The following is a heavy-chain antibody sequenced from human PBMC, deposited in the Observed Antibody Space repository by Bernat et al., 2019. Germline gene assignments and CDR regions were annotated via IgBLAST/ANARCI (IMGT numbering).Heavy chain of an antibody. CDR3: ARAPVGYYGSGSYDFDY. CDR2: IYSGGST. V-gene: IGHV3-66*01. D-gene: IGHD3-10*01. J-gene: IGHJ4*02. CDR1: GFTFSSYW. Sequence: EVQLVDSGGDLVQPGGSLRLSCAASGFTFSSYWMSWVRQAPGKGLEWVSVIYSGGSTYYADSVKGRFTISRDNSKNTLYLQMNSLRAEDTAVYYCARAPVGYYGSGSYDFDYWGQGTLVTVSS.